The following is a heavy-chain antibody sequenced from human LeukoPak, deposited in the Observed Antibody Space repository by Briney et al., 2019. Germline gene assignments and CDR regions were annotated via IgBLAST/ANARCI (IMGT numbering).Heavy chain of an antibody. CDR1: GFTFSSYA. CDR2: ISGSGGST. J-gene: IGHJ4*02. Sequence: PGGSLRLSCAASGFTFSSYAMSWVRQAPGKGLEWVSAISGSGGSTYYADSVKGRFTISRDNSKNTLYLQMDSLRAEDTAVYYCAKDRFSGVVATDYWGQGTLVTVSS. V-gene: IGHV3-23*01. CDR3: AKDRFSGVVATDY. D-gene: IGHD1-26*01.